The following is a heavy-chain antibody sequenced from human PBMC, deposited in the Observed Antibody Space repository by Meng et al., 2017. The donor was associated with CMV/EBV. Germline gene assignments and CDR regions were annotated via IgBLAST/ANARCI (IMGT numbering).Heavy chain of an antibody. CDR3: ARGYCRSTTCSQYYYYYPMDV. Sequence: SVKVSCKASGYTFTGYYMHWVRQAPGRGLEWVGRIIPILGMTNYAQKFGRRVMITADKSTSTVYMELNSLTSEDTAVYYCARGYCRSTTCSQYYYYYPMDVWGQGTSVTVSS. V-gene: IGHV1-69*04. D-gene: IGHD2-2*01. CDR1: GYTFTGYY. CDR2: IIPILGMT. J-gene: IGHJ6*02.